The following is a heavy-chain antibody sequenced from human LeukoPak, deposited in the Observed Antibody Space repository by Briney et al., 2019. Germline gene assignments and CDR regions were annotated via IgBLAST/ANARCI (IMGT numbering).Heavy chain of an antibody. CDR2: IKQDGSEK. J-gene: IGHJ4*02. D-gene: IGHD6-13*01. CDR3: AGSIAAAGTGY. Sequence: GGSLRLSCAASGFTFSSYWMSWVRQAPGKGLEWVANIKQDGSEKYYVDSVKGRFTISRDNAKNSLYLQMNSLRAEDTAVYYCAGSIAAAGTGYWGQGNPGHRLL. V-gene: IGHV3-7*01. CDR1: GFTFSSYW.